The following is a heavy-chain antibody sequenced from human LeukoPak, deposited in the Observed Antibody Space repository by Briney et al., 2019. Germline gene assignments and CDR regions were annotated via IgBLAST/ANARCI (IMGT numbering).Heavy chain of an antibody. D-gene: IGHD3-3*01. CDR3: ARGASGYDFWSGYWGAFDI. CDR1: GGSISSYY. CDR2: IYYSGST. V-gene: IGHV4-59*01. J-gene: IGHJ3*02. Sequence: PSETLSLTCTVPGGSISSYYWSWIRQPPGKGLEWIGYIYYSGSTNYNPSLKSRVTISVDTSKNQFSLKPSSVTAADTAVYYCARGASGYDFWSGYWGAFDIWGQGTMVTVSS.